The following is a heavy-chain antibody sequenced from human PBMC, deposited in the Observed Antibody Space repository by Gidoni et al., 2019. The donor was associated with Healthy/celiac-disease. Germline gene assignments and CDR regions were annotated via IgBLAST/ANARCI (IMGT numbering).Heavy chain of an antibody. CDR1: GGSVSTGRYY. J-gene: IGHJ3*02. Sequence: QVQLQESGPGLVKPSETLSLTCTVSGGSVSTGRYYCSWIRQPPGKGLEWIGYIYYSGSTNYNPSLKSRVTISVDTSKNQFSLKLSAVTAADTAVYYGARSGGLRFIGFVVHAVDIWGQGTMVTVSS. CDR2: IYYSGST. V-gene: IGHV4-61*01. CDR3: ARSGGLRFIGFVVHAVDI. D-gene: IGHD5-12*01.